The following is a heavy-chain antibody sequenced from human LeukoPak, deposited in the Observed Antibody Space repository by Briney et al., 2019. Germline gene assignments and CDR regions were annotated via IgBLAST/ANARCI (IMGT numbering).Heavy chain of an antibody. D-gene: IGHD3-22*01. CDR2: ISSSGSYT. Sequence: GGSLRLSCAASGFTFSDYYMSWILQAPGEGLEWVSYISSSGSYTNADSVKGRFTISRDNAKNSVYLQMNSLRAEDTAVYYCARGYYDNSGYYFFDYWGQGTLVTVSS. CDR1: GFTFSDYY. V-gene: IGHV3-11*06. CDR3: ARGYYDNSGYYFFDY. J-gene: IGHJ4*02.